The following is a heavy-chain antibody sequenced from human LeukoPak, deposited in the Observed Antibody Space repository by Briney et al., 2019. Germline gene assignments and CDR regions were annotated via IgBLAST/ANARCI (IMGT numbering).Heavy chain of an antibody. V-gene: IGHV3-48*01. CDR3: AKPPLSSGYYLPFDY. CDR2: ISSSSSTI. J-gene: IGHJ4*02. CDR1: GFTFSSYS. D-gene: IGHD3-22*01. Sequence: GGSLRLSCAASGFTFSSYSMNWVRQAPGKGLEWVSYISSSSSTIYYADSVKGRFTISRDNAKNTLYLQMNSLRAEDTAVYYCAKPPLSSGYYLPFDYWGQGTLVTVSS.